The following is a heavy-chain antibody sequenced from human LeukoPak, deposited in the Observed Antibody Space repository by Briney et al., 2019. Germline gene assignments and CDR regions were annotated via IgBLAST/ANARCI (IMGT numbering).Heavy chain of an antibody. CDR3: AKPYSTSSKFMFDN. V-gene: IGHV3-23*01. Sequence: GGSLRLSCAASGFTFSSYAMSWVRQAPGKRLEWVSTTISSGNSTYYPDSVKGRFTISRDNSKNTLYLQMNSLRAEDTAVYYCAKPYSTSSKFMFDNWGQGTLVTVSS. CDR1: GFTFSSYA. J-gene: IGHJ4*02. D-gene: IGHD6-6*01. CDR2: TISSGNST.